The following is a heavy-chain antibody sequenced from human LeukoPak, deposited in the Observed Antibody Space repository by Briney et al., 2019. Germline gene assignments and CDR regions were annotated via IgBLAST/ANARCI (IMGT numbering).Heavy chain of an antibody. CDR1: GFTFSSYA. CDR2: ISGSGGST. J-gene: IGHJ4*02. D-gene: IGHD4-17*01. V-gene: IGHV3-23*01. Sequence: GGSLRLSCAASGFTFSSYAMSWVRQAPGKGLEWVSAISGSGGSTYYADSVKGRFTVSRDNSKNMVYLQMSSLRAEDTALYYCAKSDYGYYFDSWGQGTLVTVSS. CDR3: AKSDYGYYFDS.